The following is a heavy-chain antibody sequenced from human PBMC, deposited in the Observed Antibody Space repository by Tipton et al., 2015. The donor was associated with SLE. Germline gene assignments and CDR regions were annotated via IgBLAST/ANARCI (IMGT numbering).Heavy chain of an antibody. CDR1: GGSISSHY. Sequence: TLSLTCTVSGGSISSHYWSWIRRPPGKALEWIAYINYSGSTNYNPSLKSRVTMSVDTSKNQFSLKLSSVTAADTAVYYCARVPHSSTGYFDYWGQGKLVTVSS. D-gene: IGHD6-6*01. J-gene: IGHJ4*02. CDR2: INYSGST. CDR3: ARVPHSSTGYFDY. V-gene: IGHV4-59*11.